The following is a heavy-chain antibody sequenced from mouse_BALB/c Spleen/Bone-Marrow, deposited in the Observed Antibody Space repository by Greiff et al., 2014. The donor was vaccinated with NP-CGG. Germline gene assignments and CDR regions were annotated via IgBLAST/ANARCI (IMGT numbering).Heavy chain of an antibody. V-gene: IGHV1-20*02. Sequence: DVQLVESGPELVKPGASVKISCKASGYSFTGNFMNWVKQSHGKSLEWIGRINPYNGDTFYNQKFKGKATLTVDKSSSTAHMELLSLASEDSAVFYCGTGRGNYGLDYWGQGTSVTVSS. CDR1: GYSFTGNF. J-gene: IGHJ4*01. CDR2: INPYNGDT. CDR3: GTGRGNYGLDY. D-gene: IGHD1-1*02.